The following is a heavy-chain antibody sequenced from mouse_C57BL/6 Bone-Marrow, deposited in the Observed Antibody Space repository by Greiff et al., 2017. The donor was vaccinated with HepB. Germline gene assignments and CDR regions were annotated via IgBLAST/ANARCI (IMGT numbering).Heavy chain of an antibody. D-gene: IGHD2-1*01. Sequence: VQLQESGPELVKPGASVKLSCKASGYTFTSYDINWVKQRPGQGLEWIGWIYPRDGSTKYNEKFKGKATLTVDTSSSTAYMELHSLTSEDSAVYFCAIIYYGNYEYYFDYWGQGTTLTVSS. CDR1: GYTFTSYD. J-gene: IGHJ2*01. CDR3: AIIYYGNYEYYFDY. V-gene: IGHV1-85*01. CDR2: IYPRDGST.